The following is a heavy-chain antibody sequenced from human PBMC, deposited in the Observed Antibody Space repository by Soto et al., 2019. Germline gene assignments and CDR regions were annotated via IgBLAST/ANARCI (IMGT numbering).Heavy chain of an antibody. D-gene: IGHD3-16*01. CDR2: MDQDGSER. V-gene: IGHV3-7*01. Sequence: EVQLVESGGGLVQPGGSLRLSCAASGFTFSKYWMTWVRQPPGKGLEWVANMDQDGSERYYVDSVRGRFTVSRDNAKNSLYLQMNSLRAEDTAVYYCVCGGNFFIYWGQGTLVTVPP. J-gene: IGHJ4*02. CDR1: GFTFSKYW. CDR3: VCGGNFFIY.